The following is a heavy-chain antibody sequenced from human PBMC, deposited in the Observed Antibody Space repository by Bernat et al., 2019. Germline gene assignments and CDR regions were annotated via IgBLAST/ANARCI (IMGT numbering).Heavy chain of an antibody. Sequence: VQLLESGGGLVQPGGSLRLSCAASGFTFSSYAMSWVRQAPGKGLEWVAVIWYDGSNKYYADSVKGRFTISRDNSKNTLYLQMNSLRAEDTAVYYCARGSGLVAIDYWGQGTLVTVSS. D-gene: IGHD3-10*01. J-gene: IGHJ4*02. V-gene: IGHV3-33*08. CDR3: ARGSGLVAIDY. CDR2: IWYDGSNK. CDR1: GFTFSSYA.